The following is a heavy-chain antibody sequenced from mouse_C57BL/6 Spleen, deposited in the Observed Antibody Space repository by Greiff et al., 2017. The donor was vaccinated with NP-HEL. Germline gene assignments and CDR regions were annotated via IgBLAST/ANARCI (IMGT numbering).Heavy chain of an antibody. Sequence: QVQLQQPGAELVRPGSSVKLSCKASGFTFTSYWMHWVKQRPIQGLEWIGNIDPSDSETHYNQKFKDKATLTVDKSSSTAYMQLSSLTSEDSAVYYCARFYYGNLYYFDYWGQGTTLTVSS. D-gene: IGHD2-1*01. CDR1: GFTFTSYW. CDR3: ARFYYGNLYYFDY. J-gene: IGHJ2*01. V-gene: IGHV1-52*01. CDR2: IDPSDSET.